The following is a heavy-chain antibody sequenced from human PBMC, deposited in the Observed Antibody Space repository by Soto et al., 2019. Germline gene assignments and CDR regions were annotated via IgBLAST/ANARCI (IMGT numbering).Heavy chain of an antibody. J-gene: IGHJ5*02. CDR2: VYTSGST. CDR3: ARGPPFDP. Sequence: SETLSLTCTASGGSINNYYWSWIRQPAGKGLEWIGRVYTSGSTNYNPSLKSRVTISVDTSNNQFSLRVSSVTAADTAIYYCARGPPFDPWGQGTLVTVSS. CDR1: GGSINNYY. V-gene: IGHV4-4*07.